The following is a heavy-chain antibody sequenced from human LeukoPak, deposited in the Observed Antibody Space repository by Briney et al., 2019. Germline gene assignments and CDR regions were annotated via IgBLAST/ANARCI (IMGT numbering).Heavy chain of an antibody. V-gene: IGHV4-59*08. CDR3: ARRRNSSGWYGFLFDY. D-gene: IGHD6-19*01. Sequence: SETLSLTCTVSGDSVSGVYWSWIRQPPGKGLEWIGYVYYSGDTNYNPSLKSRVTMSLDTSKNQVSLRLSSVTAADTAVYYCARRRNSSGWYGFLFDYWGQGTLVTVSS. J-gene: IGHJ4*02. CDR1: GDSVSGVY. CDR2: VYYSGDT.